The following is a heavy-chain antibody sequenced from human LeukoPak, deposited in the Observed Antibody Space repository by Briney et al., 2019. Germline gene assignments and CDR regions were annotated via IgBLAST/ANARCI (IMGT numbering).Heavy chain of an antibody. CDR1: GGSVSSSTYY. D-gene: IGHD6-6*01. V-gene: IGHV4-39*01. CDR2: IYYSGST. CDR3: ARRRRSNSSHDY. J-gene: IGHJ4*02. Sequence: PSETLSLTCTVSGGSVSSSTYYWDGIRQPPGKGLEWIGTIYYSGSTYYNPSLKSRVTISVDTSKNRFSLRLSSVTAADTAVYYCARRRRSNSSHDYWGQGTLVTVSS.